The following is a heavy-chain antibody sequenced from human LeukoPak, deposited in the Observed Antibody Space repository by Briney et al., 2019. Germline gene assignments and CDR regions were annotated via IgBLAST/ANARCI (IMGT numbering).Heavy chain of an antibody. CDR2: IYTSGST. J-gene: IGHJ5*02. CDR1: GGSISSYY. CDR3: ARQKEAVWTYYDFWSSYYRGVWFDP. D-gene: IGHD3-3*01. V-gene: IGHV4-4*09. Sequence: SETLSLTCTVSGGSISSYYWSWIRQPPGKGLEWIGYIYTSGSTNYNPSLKSRVTISVDTSKNQFSLKLSSVTAADTAVYYCARQKEAVWTYYDFWSSYYRGVWFDPWGQGTLVTVSS.